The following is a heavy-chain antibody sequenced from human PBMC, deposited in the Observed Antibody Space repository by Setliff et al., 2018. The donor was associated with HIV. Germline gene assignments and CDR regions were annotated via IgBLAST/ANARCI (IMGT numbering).Heavy chain of an antibody. V-gene: IGHV4-30-4*08. CDR2: MYYSGST. J-gene: IGHJ3*02. D-gene: IGHD3-9*01. CDR3: ARAGITIFWNAFDM. CDR1: GGSISSSDYY. Sequence: PSETLSLTCTVSGGSISSSDYYWSWIRQPPGKGLEWIGYMYYSGSTYYNPSLKSRLTISLDASKNQFSLKLSTVTAAETAVDYCARAGITIFWNAFDMWGQGTMVTVSS.